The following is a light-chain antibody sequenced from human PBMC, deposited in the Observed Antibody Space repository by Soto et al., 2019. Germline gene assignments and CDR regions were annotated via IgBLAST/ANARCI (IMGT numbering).Light chain of an antibody. J-gene: IGKJ1*01. CDR2: ATS. Sequence: AIQMTQSPSSLSASVGDRVTITCRASQGIRNDLGWYQQKPGKAPNLLIYATSSLQGGVPPRFSGSGSGTDFTLTISCLQSEDFATYYCQQYYSYPRTFGQGTKVDIK. V-gene: IGKV1-6*01. CDR3: QQYYSYPRT. CDR1: QGIRND.